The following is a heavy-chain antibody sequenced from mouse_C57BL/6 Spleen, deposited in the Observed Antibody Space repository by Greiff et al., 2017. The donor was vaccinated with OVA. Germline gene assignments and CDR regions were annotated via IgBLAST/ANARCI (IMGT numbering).Heavy chain of an antibody. V-gene: IGHV1-47*01. CDR2: FHPYNDDT. D-gene: IGHD2-5*01. CDR3: AITYYSNSYYFDY. Sequence: QVQLKESGAELVKPGASVKMSCKASGYTFTTYPIEWMKQNHGKSLEWIGNFHPYNDDTKYNEKFKGKATLTVEKSSSTVYLELSRLTSDDSAVYYCAITYYSNSYYFDYWGQGTTLTVSS. J-gene: IGHJ2*01. CDR1: GYTFTTYP.